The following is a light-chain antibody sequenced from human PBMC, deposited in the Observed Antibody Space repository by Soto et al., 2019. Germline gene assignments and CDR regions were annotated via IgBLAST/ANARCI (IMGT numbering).Light chain of an antibody. CDR2: DAS. CDR3: QQRSDWVS. J-gene: IGKJ4*01. Sequence: DIVLTQSPATLSLSPGERATLSCRASQSVSSYLAWYQQKPGQAPRLLIYDASNRATGIPARFSGSGSGTDFTPTISSLEPEDFAVYYCQQRSDWVSFGGGTKVDIK. V-gene: IGKV3-11*01. CDR1: QSVSSY.